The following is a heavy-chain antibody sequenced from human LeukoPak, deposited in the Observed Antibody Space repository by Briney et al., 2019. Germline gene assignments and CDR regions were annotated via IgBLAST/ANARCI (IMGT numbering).Heavy chain of an antibody. V-gene: IGHV4-39*01. CDR3: ARPKDYYGSGTNFFDY. CDR1: GGSISSSSYY. J-gene: IGHJ4*02. CDR2: IYYSGST. D-gene: IGHD3-10*01. Sequence: SETLSLTCTVSGGSISSSSYYWGWIRQPPGKGLEWIGSIYYSGSTYYNPSLKSRVTISVDTSKNQFSLKLSSVTAADTAVYYCARPKDYYGSGTNFFDYWGQGTLVTVSS.